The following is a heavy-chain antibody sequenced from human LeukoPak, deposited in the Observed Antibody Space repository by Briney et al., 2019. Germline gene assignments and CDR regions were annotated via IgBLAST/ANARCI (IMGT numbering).Heavy chain of an antibody. CDR1: GFTFSSYA. CDR3: AKDRGVVVPAAPCY. J-gene: IGHJ4*02. CDR2: ISGSGGST. Sequence: RGSLRLSCAASGFTFSSYAMSWVRQAPGKGLEWVSAISGSGGSTYYADSVKGRFTISRDNSKNTLYLQMNSLRAEDTAVYYCAKDRGVVVPAAPCYWGQGTLVTVSS. D-gene: IGHD2-2*01. V-gene: IGHV3-23*01.